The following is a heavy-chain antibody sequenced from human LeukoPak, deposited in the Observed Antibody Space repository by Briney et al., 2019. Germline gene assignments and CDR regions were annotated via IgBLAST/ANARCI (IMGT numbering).Heavy chain of an antibody. CDR1: SGNS. CDR2: IDQNRNI. V-gene: IGHV4-34*01. CDR3: AREAQYCSGGGCYGGFFQH. Sequence: SETLSLTCAVSGNSLRWIRQPPGKGLEWIAEIDQNRNINYNPTLKSRVTISIDTSKNQFSLKLTSVTAADTAVYYCAREAQYCSGGGCYGGFFQHWGQGTLVTVSS. J-gene: IGHJ1*01. D-gene: IGHD2-15*01.